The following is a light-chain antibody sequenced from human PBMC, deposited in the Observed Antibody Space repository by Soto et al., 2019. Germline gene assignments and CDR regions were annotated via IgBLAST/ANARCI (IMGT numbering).Light chain of an antibody. CDR3: LLSYNGPYV. J-gene: IGLJ1*01. CDR2: DTA. V-gene: IGLV7-46*01. CDR1: TGAVTNGHY. Sequence: QAVVTQEPSLTVSPGGTVTLTCGSSTGAVTNGHYPYWSQQKPGQAPRTLIYDTANRHSWTPARLSGSLLGGKAALTLSGAQPEDEAEYYCLLSYNGPYVFGTGTKVTVL.